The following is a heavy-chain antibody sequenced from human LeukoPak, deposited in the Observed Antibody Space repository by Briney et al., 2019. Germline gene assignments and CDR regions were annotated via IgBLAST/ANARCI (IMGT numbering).Heavy chain of an antibody. J-gene: IGHJ4*02. Sequence: GGSLRLSCAAPGFTFSSYLMSWVRQAPGKGPEWVANLKQDGSEKYYEDSVRGLSNISRDNVKNSLYLQMNSLKAEDTAVYYCASDRTPYCGGDCYFDYWGQGTLVTVSS. D-gene: IGHD2-21*02. V-gene: IGHV3-7*01. CDR1: GFTFSSYL. CDR3: ASDRTPYCGGDCYFDY. CDR2: LKQDGSEK.